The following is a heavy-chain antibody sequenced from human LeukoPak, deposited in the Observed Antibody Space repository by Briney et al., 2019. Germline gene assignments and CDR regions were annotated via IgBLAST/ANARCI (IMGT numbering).Heavy chain of an antibody. D-gene: IGHD1-26*01. Sequence: GGSLRLSCSASGITFSSFTMHWVRQAPGKGLEYVSGISSNGGNAYYADSVKGRFTISRDNSKNTLYLQMGSLRAEDTAIYYCVKGIVGAPFDFWGQGTLVTVSS. CDR2: ISSNGGNA. V-gene: IGHV3-64D*09. CDR1: GITFSSFT. CDR3: VKGIVGAPFDF. J-gene: IGHJ4*02.